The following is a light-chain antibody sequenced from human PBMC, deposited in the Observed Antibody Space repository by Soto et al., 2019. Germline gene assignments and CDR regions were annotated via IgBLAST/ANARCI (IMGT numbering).Light chain of an antibody. CDR2: DAY. CDR1: QSISGW. J-gene: IGKJ5*01. Sequence: DIHMTPSPSTLFASVGNRVTISCRASQSISGWLAWYQQKPGKAPKLLINDAYNLETGVPSRFSGSGSGTHFSFTINSLQPEDFATYYCQQYDDLPITFGLGTRLEIK. CDR3: QQYDDLPIT. V-gene: IGKV1-33*01.